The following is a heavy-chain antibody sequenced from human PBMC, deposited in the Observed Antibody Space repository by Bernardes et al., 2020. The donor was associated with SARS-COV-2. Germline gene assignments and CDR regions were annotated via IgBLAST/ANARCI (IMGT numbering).Heavy chain of an antibody. V-gene: IGHV1-69*13. D-gene: IGHD4-4*01. Sequence: SVKVSCKASGGTFSSYAISWVRQAPGQGLEWMGGIIPIFGTANYAQKFQGRVTITADESTSTAYMELSSLRSEDTAVYYCARSGTTTVTKYYYYYYMDVWGKGTTVTVSS. CDR1: GGTFSSYA. CDR3: ARSGTTTVTKYYYYYYMDV. CDR2: IIPIFGTA. J-gene: IGHJ6*03.